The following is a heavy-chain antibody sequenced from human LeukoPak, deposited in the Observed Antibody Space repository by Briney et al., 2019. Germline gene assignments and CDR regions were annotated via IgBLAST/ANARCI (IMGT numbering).Heavy chain of an antibody. CDR2: ISSSSSYI. J-gene: IGHJ4*02. Sequence: GGSLRPSCAASGYTFSSYSMNWVRQAPGKGLEWVSSISSSSSYIYYADSVKGRFTISRDNAKNSLYLQMNSLRAEDTAVYYCARLGIAAAGTDYWGQGTLVTVSS. D-gene: IGHD6-13*01. CDR3: ARLGIAAAGTDY. V-gene: IGHV3-21*01. CDR1: GYTFSSYS.